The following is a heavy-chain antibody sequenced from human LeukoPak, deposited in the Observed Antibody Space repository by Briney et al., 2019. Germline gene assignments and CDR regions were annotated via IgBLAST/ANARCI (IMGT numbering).Heavy chain of an antibody. J-gene: IGHJ4*02. CDR2: ITGSGGST. D-gene: IGHD1-1*01. CDR3: AKAGDNFAHRYFDY. CDR1: RFTFSTYA. V-gene: IGHV3-23*01. Sequence: QTGGSLRLSCAASRFTFSTYAMSWVRQAPGKGLEWVSIITGSGGSTYYADSVKGRFTISRDNSKNTVYLQMNSLRGEDTAVYYCAKAGDNFAHRYFDYRGQGTLVTVSS.